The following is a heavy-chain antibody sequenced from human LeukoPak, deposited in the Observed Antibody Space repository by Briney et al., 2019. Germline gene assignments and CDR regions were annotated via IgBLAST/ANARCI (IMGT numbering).Heavy chain of an antibody. CDR1: GGSISSSSYY. D-gene: IGHD3-16*02. V-gene: IGHV4-39*07. CDR3: ARGRYLPLYFDY. J-gene: IGHJ4*02. CDR2: INHSGNT. Sequence: PSETLSLTCTVSGGSISSSSYYWGWIRQPPGKGLEWIGEINHSGNTNYNPSLKSRLTISVDTSKNQFSLKLSSVTAADTAVYYCARGRYLPLYFDYWGQGTLVTVSS.